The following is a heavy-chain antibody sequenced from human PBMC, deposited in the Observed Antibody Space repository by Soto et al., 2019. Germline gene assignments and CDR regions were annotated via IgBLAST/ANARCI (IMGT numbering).Heavy chain of an antibody. CDR2: MNPNSGNT. Sequence: ASVKVSCKASGYTFTGYDINWVRQATGQGLEWMGWMNPNSGNTGYAQKFQGRVTMTRNTSISTAYMELSSLRSEDTAVYYCARGDDYYYYMDVWGKGTTVTVSS. J-gene: IGHJ6*03. V-gene: IGHV1-8*01. CDR3: ARGDDYYYYMDV. CDR1: GYTFTGYD.